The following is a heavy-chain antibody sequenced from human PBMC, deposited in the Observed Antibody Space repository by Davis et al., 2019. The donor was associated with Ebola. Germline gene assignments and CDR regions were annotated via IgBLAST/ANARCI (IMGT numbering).Heavy chain of an antibody. V-gene: IGHV1-18*01. CDR3: AKSRGWYDAFDI. D-gene: IGHD6-19*01. CDR2: ISAYNGNT. J-gene: IGHJ3*02. Sequence: ASVKVSCKASGGTFSSYAISWVRQAPGQGLEWMGWISAYNGNTNYAQKLQGRVTMTTDTSTSTAYMELRSLRSDDTAVYYCAKSRGWYDAFDIWGQGTMVTVSS. CDR1: GGTFSSYA.